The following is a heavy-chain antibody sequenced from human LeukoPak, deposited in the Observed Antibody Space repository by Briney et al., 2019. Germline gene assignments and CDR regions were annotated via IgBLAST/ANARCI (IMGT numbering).Heavy chain of an antibody. CDR3: AKLSILAVATDY. J-gene: IGHJ4*02. Sequence: GGSLGLSCAASGFTFSSYAMSWVRQAPGKGLEWVSAISGSGGSTYYADSVKGRFTISRDNSKNTLYLQMNSLRAEDTAVYYCAKLSILAVATDYWGQGTLVTVSS. V-gene: IGHV3-23*01. CDR1: GFTFSSYA. CDR2: ISGSGGST. D-gene: IGHD2-21*01.